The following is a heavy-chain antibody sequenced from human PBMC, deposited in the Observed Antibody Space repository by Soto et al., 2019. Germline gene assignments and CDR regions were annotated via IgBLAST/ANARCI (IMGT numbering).Heavy chain of an antibody. V-gene: IGHV3-15*07. J-gene: IGHJ6*02. CDR3: TTLGYSYDPDYYYYGMDV. D-gene: IGHD5-18*01. CDR2: IKSKTDGGTT. CDR1: GFTFSNAW. Sequence: GGSLRLSCAASGFTFSNAWMNWVRQAPGKGLEWVGRIKSKTDGGTTDYAAPVKGRFTISRDDSKNTLYLQMNSLKTEDTAVYYCTTLGYSYDPDYYYYGMDVWGQGTTVTVSS.